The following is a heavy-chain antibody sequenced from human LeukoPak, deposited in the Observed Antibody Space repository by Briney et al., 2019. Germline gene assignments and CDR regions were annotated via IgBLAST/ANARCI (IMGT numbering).Heavy chain of an antibody. CDR2: SRNKVISCIT. D-gene: IGHD4-11*01. Sequence: GGSLRLSCAASGFTFSDHYMDWVRQAPGKGLEWVGRSRNKVISCITQYAASVKGRFTISRDDSKNSLYLQMNSLKTEDTAVYYCARPSSPYSEADYWGQGTLVTVSS. J-gene: IGHJ4*02. CDR3: ARPSSPYSEADY. V-gene: IGHV3-72*01. CDR1: GFTFSDHY.